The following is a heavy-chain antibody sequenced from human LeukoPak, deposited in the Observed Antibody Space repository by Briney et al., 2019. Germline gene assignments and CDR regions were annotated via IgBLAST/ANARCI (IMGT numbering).Heavy chain of an antibody. D-gene: IGHD1/OR15-1a*01. CDR1: GFTFSDHY. Sequence: GGSLRLSCAASGFTFSDHYVSWIRQTPGEGLEWVSYISNRGYSTYYADSVKGRFTTSRDNAKNSLYLEMQSLRAEDTAVYYCARNKRRFDQWGQGTVVTVSS. V-gene: IGHV3-11*01. J-gene: IGHJ4*02. CDR3: ARNKRRFDQ. CDR2: ISNRGYST.